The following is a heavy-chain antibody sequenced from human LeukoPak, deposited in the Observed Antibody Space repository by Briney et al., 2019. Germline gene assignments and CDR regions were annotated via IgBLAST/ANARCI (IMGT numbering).Heavy chain of an antibody. Sequence: ASVKVSCKASGYTFTSYDINWVRQATGQGLEWMGWMNPNSGNTGYAQKFQGRVTMTRNTSISTAYMELSSLRSEDTAVYYCARGVRYYFGHXWFDPWXXGTLVTVS. V-gene: IGHV1-8*01. J-gene: IGHJ5*02. CDR1: GYTFTSYD. D-gene: IGHD3-10*01. CDR2: MNPNSGNT. CDR3: ARGVRYYFGHXWFDP.